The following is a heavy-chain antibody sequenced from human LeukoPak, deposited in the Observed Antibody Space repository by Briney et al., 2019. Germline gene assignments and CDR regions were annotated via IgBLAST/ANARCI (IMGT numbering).Heavy chain of an antibody. V-gene: IGHV4-31*03. Sequence: SETLSLTCTVSGGSISSGGYYWSWIRQHPGEGLEWIGYISYSGGTYYNPSLKSRVTISVDTSKNQFSLKLSSVTAADTAVYYCARVVMVRGVVIKVTYYFDYWGQGTLVTVPS. J-gene: IGHJ4*02. CDR2: ISYSGGT. CDR1: GGSISSGGYY. CDR3: ARVVMVRGVVIKVTYYFDY. D-gene: IGHD3-10*01.